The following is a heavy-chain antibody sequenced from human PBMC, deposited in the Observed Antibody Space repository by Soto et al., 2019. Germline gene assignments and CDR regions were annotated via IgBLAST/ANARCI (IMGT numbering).Heavy chain of an antibody. J-gene: IGHJ5*02. D-gene: IGHD6-25*01. CDR3: ARGLRAAAAPYNWFDP. CDR1: GGSFSGYY. Sequence: SETLSLTCAVYGGSFSGYYWSWIRQPPGKGLEWIGEINHSGSTNYNPSLKSRVTISVDTSKNQFSLKLSSVTAADTAVYYCARGLRAAAAPYNWFDPWGQGTLVTVSS. CDR2: INHSGST. V-gene: IGHV4-34*01.